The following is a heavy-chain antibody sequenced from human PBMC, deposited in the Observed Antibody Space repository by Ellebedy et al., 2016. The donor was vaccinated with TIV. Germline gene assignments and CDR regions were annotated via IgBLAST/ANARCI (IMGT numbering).Heavy chain of an antibody. J-gene: IGHJ5*02. Sequence: LRLSCAISGDSVSSNSATWNWIRQSPSRGLEWLGRTYYRSKWYNDYAVSVKSRITIKSDTSKNQFSLQLNSVTPEDTAVYYCARVEENSSGWLSWFDPWGQGTLVTVSS. V-gene: IGHV6-1*01. D-gene: IGHD6-19*01. CDR1: GDSVSSNSAT. CDR2: TYYRSKWYN. CDR3: ARVEENSSGWLSWFDP.